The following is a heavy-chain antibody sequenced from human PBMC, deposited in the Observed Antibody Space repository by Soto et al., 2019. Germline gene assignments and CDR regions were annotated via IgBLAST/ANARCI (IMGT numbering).Heavy chain of an antibody. J-gene: IGHJ6*02. CDR3: ARSIEGTVTYYYGMDV. CDR2: IYYSGST. V-gene: IGHV4-31*03. D-gene: IGHD4-17*01. CDR1: GGSISSGGYY. Sequence: SETLSLTCTVSGGSISSGGYYWSWIRQHPGKGLEWIGYIYYSGSTYYNPSLKSRVTISVDTSKNQFSLKLSSVTAADTAVYYCARSIEGTVTYYYGMDVWGQGTTVTVSS.